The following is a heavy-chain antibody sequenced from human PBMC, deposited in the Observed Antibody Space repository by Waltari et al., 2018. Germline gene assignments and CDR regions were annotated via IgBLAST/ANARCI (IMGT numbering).Heavy chain of an antibody. J-gene: IGHJ4*02. CDR1: RDAVREHN. V-gene: IGHV1-2*02. CDR2: VNPACGGT. Sequence: LVQSGAEVMKPGAAVRVSCKASRDAVREHNIHWVGQAPGKGMDGMGWVNPACGGTNYAQRFASRITVTWDTSISTAYMEVSRLTSGDTAVYFCAREYCGGDCRLFDYWGQGTLVTVSS. CDR3: AREYCGGDCRLFDY. D-gene: IGHD2-21*02.